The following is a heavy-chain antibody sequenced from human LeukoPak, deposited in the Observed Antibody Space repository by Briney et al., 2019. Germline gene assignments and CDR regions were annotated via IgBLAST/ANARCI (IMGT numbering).Heavy chain of an antibody. CDR2: IYYSGST. J-gene: IGHJ4*02. D-gene: IGHD3-9*01. CDR3: ARDFHWLLEYYFDY. V-gene: IGHV4-39*07. CDR1: GGSISSSSYY. Sequence: PSETLSLTCTVSGGSISSSSYYWGWIRQPPGKGLEWIGSIYYSGSTYYNPSLKSRVTISVDTSKNQFSLKLSSVTAADTAVYYCARDFHWLLEYYFDYWGQGTLVTVSS.